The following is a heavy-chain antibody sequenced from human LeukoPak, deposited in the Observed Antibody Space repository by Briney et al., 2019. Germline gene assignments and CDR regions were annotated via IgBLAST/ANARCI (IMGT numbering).Heavy chain of an antibody. CDR1: GFTFDEYG. D-gene: IGHD1-26*01. V-gene: IGHV3-20*04. Sequence: PGGSLRLSCAASGFTFDEYGLSWVRQAPGKGLEWVSGISWSGGRTAYADSVKGRFTISRDNAKNSLYLQMNSLRAEDTAVYYCARRRDSGSLQHFDYWGQGTLVTVSS. CDR2: ISWSGGRT. J-gene: IGHJ4*02. CDR3: ARRRDSGSLQHFDY.